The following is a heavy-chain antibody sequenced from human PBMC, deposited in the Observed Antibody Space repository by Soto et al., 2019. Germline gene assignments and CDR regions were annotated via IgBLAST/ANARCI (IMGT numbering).Heavy chain of an antibody. D-gene: IGHD2-2*01. CDR3: ARAWDCSSTSCYPWWFDP. V-gene: IGHV4-59*12. Sequence: SETLSLTCTVSGGSISSYYWSWIRQPPGKGLEWIGYIYYSGSTNYNPSLKSRVTISVDTSKNQFSLKLSSVTAADTAVYYCARAWDCSSTSCYPWWFDPWGQGTLVTSPQ. CDR1: GGSISSYY. J-gene: IGHJ5*02. CDR2: IYYSGST.